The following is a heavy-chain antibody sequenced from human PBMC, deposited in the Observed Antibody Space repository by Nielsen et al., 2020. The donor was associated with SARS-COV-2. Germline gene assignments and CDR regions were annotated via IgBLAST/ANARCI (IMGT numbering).Heavy chain of an antibody. CDR3: ARGVPGY. J-gene: IGHJ1*01. CDR2: INHRGIT. Sequence: SETLSLTCAVYGGSFSGYQWSWVRQSPGKGLEWIGQINHRGITKYNPPLKSRVTMSVDTTKNQFSLKLSSVTAADTAIYYCARGVPGYWGEGALVTVSS. V-gene: IGHV4-34*01. D-gene: IGHD6-25*01. CDR1: GGSFSGYQ.